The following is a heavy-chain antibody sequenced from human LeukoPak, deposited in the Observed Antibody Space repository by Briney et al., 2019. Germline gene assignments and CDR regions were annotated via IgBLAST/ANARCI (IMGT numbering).Heavy chain of an antibody. CDR3: SRGRWELLPFDC. Sequence: GGSLRLSCAASGFTFSGYAMHWVRQAPGKGLVWVSRINSDGSSTSYADSVKGRFTISRDNAKNTLYLQMNGLRAEDTAVYYCSRGRWELLPFDCWGQGTLVTVSS. CDR1: GFTFSGYA. J-gene: IGHJ4*02. D-gene: IGHD1-26*01. CDR2: INSDGSST. V-gene: IGHV3-74*01.